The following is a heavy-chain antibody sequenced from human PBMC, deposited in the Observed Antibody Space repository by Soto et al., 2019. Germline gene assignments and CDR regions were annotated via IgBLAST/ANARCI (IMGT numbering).Heavy chain of an antibody. V-gene: IGHV3-74*01. J-gene: IGHJ6*02. CDR3: ARGLRNYYGVDV. Sequence: GGSPRISCVACGFTFCDYWMHWVRQAPGKGLVWVSRIKFDGGITSHADSVKGRFTISRDNARNTVHLQMNSLRAEDTGVYYCARGLRNYYGVDVWGQGTTVTVSS. CDR1: GFTFCDYW. D-gene: IGHD4-17*01. CDR2: IKFDGGIT.